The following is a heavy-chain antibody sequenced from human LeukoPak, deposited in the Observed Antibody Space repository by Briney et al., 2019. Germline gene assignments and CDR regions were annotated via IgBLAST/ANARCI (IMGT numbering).Heavy chain of an antibody. CDR3: ARDVLDIEHRKYTFYGVAV. V-gene: IGHV3-30*03. CDR2: ISYDGSRQ. Sequence: GGSLRLSCAASGFLFRAYGMHWARQALGKGLEWVAVISYDGSRQYYPDSVQGRFTISRDNYRNILYLQVNSLRPDDTAVYFCARDVLDIEHRKYTFYGVAVWGLGTTVTVSS. D-gene: IGHD1-1*01. CDR1: GFLFRAYG. J-gene: IGHJ6*02.